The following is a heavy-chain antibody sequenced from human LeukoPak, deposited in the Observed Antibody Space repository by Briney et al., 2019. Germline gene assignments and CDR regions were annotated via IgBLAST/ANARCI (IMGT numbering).Heavy chain of an antibody. D-gene: IGHD4-17*01. Sequence: GGSLRLSCAASGFTFSSYGMHWVRQAPGKGLEWVAVIWYDGSNKYYADSVKGRFTISRDNSKNTLYLQMNSLRAEDTAVYYCARSNDYGDGAPDYWRQGTLVTVSS. J-gene: IGHJ4*02. V-gene: IGHV3-33*01. CDR2: IWYDGSNK. CDR1: GFTFSSYG. CDR3: ARSNDYGDGAPDY.